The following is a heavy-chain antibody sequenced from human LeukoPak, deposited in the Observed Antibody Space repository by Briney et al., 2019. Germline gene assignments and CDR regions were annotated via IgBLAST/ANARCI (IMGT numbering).Heavy chain of an antibody. V-gene: IGHV5-51*01. CDR3: ARQDASGTYDAFDV. CDR2: IYPGDSDT. CDR1: GYLFTSYW. D-gene: IGHD3-10*01. J-gene: IGHJ3*01. Sequence: KSGESLKISCKDSGYLFTSYWIAWVRQRPGKGLEWMGIIYPGDSDTRYSPSFQGRVTISADKSINTAYLLWSSLQASDTATCYCARQDASGTYDAFDVWGQGTVVTV.